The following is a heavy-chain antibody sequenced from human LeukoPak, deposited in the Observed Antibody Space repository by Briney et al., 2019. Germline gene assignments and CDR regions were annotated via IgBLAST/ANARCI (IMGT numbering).Heavy chain of an antibody. V-gene: IGHV3-30*02. J-gene: IGHJ4*02. D-gene: IGHD4-11*01. CDR2: IRYDGSNK. CDR3: AKDLTVTTGPFDY. CDR1: GFTFSSYG. Sequence: PGGSLRLSCAASGFTFSSYGMHWVRQAPGKGLEWVAFIRYDGSNKYYADSVKGRFTIYIDNSKNTLYLQMNSLIAEDTAVYYCAKDLTVTTGPFDYWGQGTLVTVSS.